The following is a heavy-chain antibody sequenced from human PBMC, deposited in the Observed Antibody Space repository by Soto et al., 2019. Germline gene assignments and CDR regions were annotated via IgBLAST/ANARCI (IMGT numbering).Heavy chain of an antibody. Sequence: GGSLRLSCAASGFTFTNAWMSWVRQAPGKGLEWVGRIKTKTGGGTIDYAAPVKGRFTISRDDAKNTLYLQMNSLKTEDTAVYYCTTSRHYSDKFDFHYWGQGTLVTVSS. CDR3: TTSRHYSDKFDFHY. D-gene: IGHD3-22*01. J-gene: IGHJ4*02. CDR1: GFTFTNAW. CDR2: IKTKTGGGTI. V-gene: IGHV3-15*01.